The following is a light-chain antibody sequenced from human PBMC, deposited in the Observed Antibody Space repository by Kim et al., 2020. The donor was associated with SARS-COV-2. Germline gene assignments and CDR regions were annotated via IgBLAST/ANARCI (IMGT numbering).Light chain of an antibody. CDR1: SGSIATNY. V-gene: IGLV6-57*03. CDR2: EDN. Sequence: KTVTLACTRTSGSIATNYVQWYQQRPGSAPTTVIFEDNQRPSGVPDRFSGSIDTSSNSASLTISGLQTEDEADYYCQSFDGSSLVVFGGGTQLTVL. J-gene: IGLJ2*01. CDR3: QSFDGSSLVV.